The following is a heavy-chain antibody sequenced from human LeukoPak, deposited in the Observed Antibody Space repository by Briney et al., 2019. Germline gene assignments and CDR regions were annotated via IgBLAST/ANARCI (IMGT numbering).Heavy chain of an antibody. J-gene: IGHJ4*02. D-gene: IGHD1-1*01. CDR3: AKDGESGIQYTQGYFDY. CDR1: GFTFSSYN. Sequence: PGGSLRLSCVASGFTFSSYNMHWVRQGPGKGLEWVAFIRYNENNKYYAESVKGRFTISRDNSQNTLFLQMTGLRAEDTAVYYCAKDGESGIQYTQGYFDYWGQGTLVTVSS. CDR2: IRYNENNK. V-gene: IGHV3-30*02.